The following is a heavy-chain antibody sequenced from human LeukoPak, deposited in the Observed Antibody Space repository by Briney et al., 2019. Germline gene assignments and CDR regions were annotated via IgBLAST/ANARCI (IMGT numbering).Heavy chain of an antibody. V-gene: IGHV1-69*13. CDR1: GGTFSSYA. Sequence: GASVKVSCTASGGTFSSYAISWVRQAPGQGLEWMGGIIPIFGTANYAQKFQGRVTITADESTSTAYMELSSLRSEDTAVYYCARGLYYYDSSGYYFDYWGQGTLVTVSS. CDR2: IIPIFGTA. CDR3: ARGLYYYDSSGYYFDY. D-gene: IGHD3-22*01. J-gene: IGHJ4*02.